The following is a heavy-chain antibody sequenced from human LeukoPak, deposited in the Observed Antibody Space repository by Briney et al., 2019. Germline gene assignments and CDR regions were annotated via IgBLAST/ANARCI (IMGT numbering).Heavy chain of an antibody. V-gene: IGHV6-1*01. CDR2: TYYRSTWYN. CDR1: VDSVSTNSVT. CDR3: ARRLTQYDCFDP. Sequence: SQSLSLTCAISVDSVSTNSVTWNWIRQAPSRGLEWLGRTYYRSTWYNDYAVSVRGRITVNPDTSKNQFSLHLNSVTPEDTAVYYCARRLTQYDCFDPWGQGILVTVSS. J-gene: IGHJ5*02. D-gene: IGHD2-2*01.